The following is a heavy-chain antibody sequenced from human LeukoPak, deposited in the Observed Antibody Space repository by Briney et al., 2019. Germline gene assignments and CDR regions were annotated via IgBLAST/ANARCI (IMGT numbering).Heavy chain of an antibody. D-gene: IGHD6-13*01. J-gene: IGHJ6*03. CDR1: GGSISSGSYY. V-gene: IGHV4-61*02. CDR3: ARDSYSSSWYGASLRYYYYMDV. CDR2: IYTSGST. Sequence: SQTLSLTCTVSGGSISSGSYYWSWIRQPAGKGLEWIGRIYTSGSTNYNPPLKSRVTISVDTSKNQFSLKLSSVTAADTAVYYCARDSYSSSWYGASLRYYYYMDVWGKGTTVTVSS.